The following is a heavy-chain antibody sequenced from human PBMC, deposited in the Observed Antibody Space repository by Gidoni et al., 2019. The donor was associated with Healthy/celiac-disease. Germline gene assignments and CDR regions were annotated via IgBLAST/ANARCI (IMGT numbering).Heavy chain of an antibody. D-gene: IGHD3-22*01. CDR1: GYTFTSYG. CDR3: ARDLRTYYYDSSGYYLTPYYFDY. V-gene: IGHV1-18*04. J-gene: IGHJ4*02. CDR2: NSAYNGNT. Sequence: QVQLVQSGAEVKKPGASVKVSCKASGYTFTSYGISWVRQAPGQGLEWMGWNSAYNGNTNYAQKLQGRVTMTTDTSTSTAYMELRSLRSDDTAVYYCARDLRTYYYDSSGYYLTPYYFDYWGQGTLVTVSS.